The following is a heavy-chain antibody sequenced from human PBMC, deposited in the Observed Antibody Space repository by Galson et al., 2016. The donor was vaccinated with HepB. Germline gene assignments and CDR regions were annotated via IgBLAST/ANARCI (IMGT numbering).Heavy chain of an antibody. CDR3: AKDLQMTTAYNNWLDP. CDR1: GFTFSVYG. CDR2: IWYDGRSD. Sequence: SLRLSCAASGFTFSVYGMHWVRQAPGKGLEWVAVIWYDGRSDYYADPVKGRFTISRDNSKNTLYLQMNNVRVEDTAVYYCAKDLQMTTAYNNWLDPWGQGTLVTVSS. D-gene: IGHD4-17*01. J-gene: IGHJ5*02. V-gene: IGHV3-33*03.